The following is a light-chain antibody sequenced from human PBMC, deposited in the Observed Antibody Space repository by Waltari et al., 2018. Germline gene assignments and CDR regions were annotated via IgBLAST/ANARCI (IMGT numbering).Light chain of an antibody. Sequence: DIQMTQSPSSLSASVGDRVVITCRASQSISSYLNWYQQETGKAPKLLIYKAANLQSGVPSRFSGSGSGTDFTLTIISLQPEDFATYYCQQSYSSPYTFGQGTKLEIK. CDR1: QSISSY. J-gene: IGKJ2*01. CDR2: KAA. CDR3: QQSYSSPYT. V-gene: IGKV1-39*01.